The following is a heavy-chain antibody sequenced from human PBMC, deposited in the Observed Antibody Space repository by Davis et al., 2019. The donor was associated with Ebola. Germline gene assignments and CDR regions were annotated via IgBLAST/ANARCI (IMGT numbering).Heavy chain of an antibody. Sequence: SETLSLTCTVSGGSISSYYWSWIRQPPGKGLEWIGSIYYSGSTYYNPSLKSRVTISVDTSKNQFSLKLSSVTAADTAVYYCASQGMTTVTSSDYWGQGTLVTVSS. D-gene: IGHD4-17*01. CDR3: ASQGMTTVTSSDY. J-gene: IGHJ4*02. CDR1: GGSISSYY. CDR2: IYYSGST. V-gene: IGHV4-39*01.